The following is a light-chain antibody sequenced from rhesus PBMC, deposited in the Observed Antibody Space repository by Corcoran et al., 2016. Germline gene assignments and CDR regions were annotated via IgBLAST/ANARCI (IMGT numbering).Light chain of an antibody. CDR3: QQYNNWKT. CDR1: QSVSSY. Sequence: EIVMTQSPATLSLSPGERATLSCRASQSVSSYVAWYQQKPEQAPRLLIYGASSRATGIPDRFSGSGAGTDFTRIISSLEPEDVGVYYCQQYNNWKTFGQGTKVEIK. CDR2: GAS. V-gene: IGKV3S9*01. J-gene: IGKJ1*01.